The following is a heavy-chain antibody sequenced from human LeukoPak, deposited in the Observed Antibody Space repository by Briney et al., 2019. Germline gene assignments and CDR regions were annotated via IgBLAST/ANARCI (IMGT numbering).Heavy chain of an antibody. CDR3: ARHVFWGYGSGGSCFGGFDP. D-gene: IGHD2-15*01. J-gene: IGHJ5*02. V-gene: IGHV4-38-2*01. CDR2: IYHSGST. Sequence: SETLSLTCAVSGYSISSGYYWGWIRQPPGKGLEWIGSIYHSGSTYYNPSLKSRVTISVDTSKNQFSLKLSSVTAAVTSVYYCARHVFWGYGSGGSCFGGFDPWGQGTLVTVSS. CDR1: GYSISSGYY.